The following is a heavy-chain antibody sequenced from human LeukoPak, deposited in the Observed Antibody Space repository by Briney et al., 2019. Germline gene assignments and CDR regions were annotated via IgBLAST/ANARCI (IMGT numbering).Heavy chain of an antibody. V-gene: IGHV1-18*01. CDR2: ISAYNGNT. J-gene: IGHJ4*02. CDR3: AKDRIAVAGSFDY. CDR1: GYTFTSYG. Sequence: ASVKVSCKASGYTFTSYGISWVRQAPGQGLEWMGWISAYNGNTNYAQKLQGRVTITTDTSTSTAYMELGSLRSDDTAVYYCAKDRIAVAGSFDYWGQGTLVTVSS. D-gene: IGHD6-19*01.